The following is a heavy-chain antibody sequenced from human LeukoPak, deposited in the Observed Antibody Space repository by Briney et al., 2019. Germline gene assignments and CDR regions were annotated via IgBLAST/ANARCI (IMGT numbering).Heavy chain of an antibody. CDR1: GGSFSGYY. Sequence: SETLSLTSAVYGGSFSGYYWSWIRQPPGKGLEWIGEINHSGSTNYNPSLKSRVTISVDTSKNQFSLKLSSVTAADTAVYYCARRGGYKKNDYWGQGTLVTVSS. CDR3: ARRGGYKKNDY. J-gene: IGHJ4*02. CDR2: INHSGST. V-gene: IGHV4-34*01. D-gene: IGHD5-24*01.